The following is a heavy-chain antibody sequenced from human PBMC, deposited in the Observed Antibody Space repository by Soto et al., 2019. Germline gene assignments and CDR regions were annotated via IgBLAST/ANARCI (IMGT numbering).Heavy chain of an antibody. Sequence: ASVKVSCKASGYTFTSYDINWVRQATGQGLEWMGWMNPNSGNTGYAQKFQGRVTMTRNTSISTAYMELSSLRSEDTAVYYCARGGGLWTPDYYGMDVWGQGTTVTVSS. CDR1: GYTFTSYD. CDR3: ARGGGLWTPDYYGMDV. V-gene: IGHV1-8*01. J-gene: IGHJ6*02. D-gene: IGHD3-3*01. CDR2: MNPNSGNT.